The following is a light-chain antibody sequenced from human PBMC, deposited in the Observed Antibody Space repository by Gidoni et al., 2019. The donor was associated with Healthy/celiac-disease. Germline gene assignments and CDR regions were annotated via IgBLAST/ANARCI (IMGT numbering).Light chain of an antibody. CDR2: TAS. V-gene: IGKV1-5*03. CDR3: QQYNSYLT. J-gene: IGKJ4*01. Sequence: DIQMTQSPSTLSASVGERVTITCRAIQSISSWLARYQKTPGKAPKLQIYTASSLESGVPSRFSVSGSGTEFTLTISSLQPDDFATYYCQQYNSYLTFGGGTKVEIK. CDR1: QSISSW.